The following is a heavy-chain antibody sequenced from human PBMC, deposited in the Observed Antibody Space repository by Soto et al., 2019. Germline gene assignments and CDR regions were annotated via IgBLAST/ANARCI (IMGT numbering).Heavy chain of an antibody. Sequence: EVQVVESGGGLVQPGGSLRLSCTASGFSSSNYEMIWIRQAPGKGLEWVSRISTTGTSPYYADSVRGRFTVSRDTAKNSVYLQMNSLTAEDTALYYCARDGHRGPSDAFDVWGQGTMVIVSS. V-gene: IGHV3-48*03. D-gene: IGHD3-10*01. CDR2: ISTTGTSP. CDR1: GFSSSNYE. CDR3: ARDGHRGPSDAFDV. J-gene: IGHJ3*01.